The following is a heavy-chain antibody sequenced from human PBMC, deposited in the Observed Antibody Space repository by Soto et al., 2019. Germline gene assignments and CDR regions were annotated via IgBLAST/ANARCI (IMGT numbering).Heavy chain of an antibody. Sequence: PSETLSLTCAVYGGSFSGYYWSWIRQPPGKGLEWIGEINHSGSTNYNPSLKSRVTISVDTSKNQFSLKLSSVTAADTAVYYCAIVDILTAYGCMDVRGQGTTVTVSS. D-gene: IGHD3-9*01. J-gene: IGHJ6*02. CDR3: AIVDILTAYGCMDV. CDR1: GGSFSGYY. V-gene: IGHV4-34*01. CDR2: INHSGST.